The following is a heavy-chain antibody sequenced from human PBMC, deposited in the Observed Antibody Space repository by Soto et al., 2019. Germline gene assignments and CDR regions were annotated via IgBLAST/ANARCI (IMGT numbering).Heavy chain of an antibody. CDR1: GGSISSGGYY. V-gene: IGHV4-31*03. CDR2: IYYSGRT. J-gene: IGHJ4*02. D-gene: IGHD1-1*01. CDR3: ARAGNQTDPFAY. Sequence: QVQLQESGPGLVKPSQTLSLTCTVSGGSISSGGYYWSWIRQHPGKGLEWIGYIYYSGRTYYNPSLKSRVTIPVATSTSPSSLKLRSVTAADTPVYYCARAGNQTDPFAYWGQGTLVTVSS.